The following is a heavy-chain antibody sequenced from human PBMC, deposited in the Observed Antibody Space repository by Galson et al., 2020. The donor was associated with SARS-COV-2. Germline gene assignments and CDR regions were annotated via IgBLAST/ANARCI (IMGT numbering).Heavy chain of an antibody. J-gene: IGHJ5*02. V-gene: IGHV2-26*01. CDR1: GFSLSNARMG. CDR2: IFSHDEN. D-gene: IGHD1-26*01. Sequence: KLSAPTLANPTATFTLTCSVSGFSLSNARMGVSWIRQPPANALEWLEHIFSHDENSYSTSPKSRLTISKDTSKSQVVLTMTNMDPVDTATYYCARSRDRWETWCDPGGQGTLVTVSS. CDR3: ARSRDRWETWCDP.